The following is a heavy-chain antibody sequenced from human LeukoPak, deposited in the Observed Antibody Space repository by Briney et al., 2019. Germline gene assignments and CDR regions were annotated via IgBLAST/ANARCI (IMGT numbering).Heavy chain of an antibody. CDR2: IYYSGST. D-gene: IGHD3-10*01. CDR3: ARQLELLWFGDFVAFDI. Sequence: SETLSLTCTVSGGSISSYYWSWIRQPPGKGLEWIGYIYYSGSTNYNPSLKSRVTISVDTSKNQFSLNLSSVTAADTAVYYCARQLELLWFGDFVAFDIWGQGTMVTVSS. V-gene: IGHV4-59*08. J-gene: IGHJ3*02. CDR1: GGSISSYY.